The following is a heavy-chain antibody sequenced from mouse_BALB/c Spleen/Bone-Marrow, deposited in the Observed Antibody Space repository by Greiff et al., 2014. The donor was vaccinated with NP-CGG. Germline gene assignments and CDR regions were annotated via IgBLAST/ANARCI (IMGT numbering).Heavy chain of an antibody. V-gene: IGHV1-9*01. CDR3: ARWGYGSSYVGYFDV. CDR1: GYTFSRYW. D-gene: IGHD1-1*01. J-gene: IGHJ1*01. Sequence: QVQLQQSGAELMKPGASVKISCKATGYTFSRYWIEWVKQRPGHGLEWIGEILPGSGGTNYNEKFKGKATFTADTSSNTAYMQLSSLTSEDSAVYYCARWGYGSSYVGYFDVWGAGTTVTVSS. CDR2: ILPGSGGT.